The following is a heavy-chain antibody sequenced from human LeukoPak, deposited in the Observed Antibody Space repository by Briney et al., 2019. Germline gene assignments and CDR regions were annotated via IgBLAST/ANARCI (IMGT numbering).Heavy chain of an antibody. Sequence: GGSLRLSCAASGFTFSSYAMPWVRQAPGKGLEWVAVISYDGSNKYYADSVKGRFTISRDNSKNTLYLQMNSLRAEDTAVYYCARDFGVSGYDSPIDYWGQGTLVTVSS. CDR1: GFTFSSYA. V-gene: IGHV3-30*04. CDR3: ARDFGVSGYDSPIDY. CDR2: ISYDGSNK. D-gene: IGHD5-12*01. J-gene: IGHJ4*02.